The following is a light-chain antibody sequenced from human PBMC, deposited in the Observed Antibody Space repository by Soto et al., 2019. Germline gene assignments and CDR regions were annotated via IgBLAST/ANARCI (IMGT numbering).Light chain of an antibody. CDR1: QSVSSN. CDR3: QQYNNWLIT. J-gene: IGKJ5*01. Sequence: EIVMTQSPATLSVSPGERATLSCRASQSVSSNLAWYQQKPGQAPRLLIYGASTRATGIPARFSGSGSGTGFTLTISSLQAEDFAVYYCQQYNNWLITFGQGTRLEIK. CDR2: GAS. V-gene: IGKV3-15*01.